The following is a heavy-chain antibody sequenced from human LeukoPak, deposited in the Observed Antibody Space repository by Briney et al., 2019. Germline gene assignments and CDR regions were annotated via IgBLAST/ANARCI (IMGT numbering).Heavy chain of an antibody. Sequence: GGSLRLSCAASGFTLSSYRMSSVRQAPGKGLELVANIKQDGSEKYYVDAVKCRFPISRDNAKSSLYLQMNSLRAEDTAVYYCARGGTIAVAGSIDYWGQGSLVTVSS. J-gene: IGHJ4*02. D-gene: IGHD6-19*01. CDR1: GFTLSSYR. V-gene: IGHV3-7*01. CDR2: IKQDGSEK. CDR3: ARGGTIAVAGSIDY.